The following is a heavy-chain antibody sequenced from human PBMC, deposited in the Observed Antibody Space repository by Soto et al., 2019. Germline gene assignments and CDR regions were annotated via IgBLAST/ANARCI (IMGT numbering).Heavy chain of an antibody. CDR3: AKASLPRGYSYGPLPSGMDV. CDR2: ISYDGSNK. Sequence: GGSLRLSCAASGFTFSSYGMHWVRQAPGKGLEWVAVISYDGSNKYYADSVKGRFTISRDNSKNTLYLQMNSLRAEDTAVYYWAKASLPRGYSYGPLPSGMDVWGQGTTVTVSS. CDR1: GFTFSSYG. D-gene: IGHD5-18*01. J-gene: IGHJ6*02. V-gene: IGHV3-30*18.